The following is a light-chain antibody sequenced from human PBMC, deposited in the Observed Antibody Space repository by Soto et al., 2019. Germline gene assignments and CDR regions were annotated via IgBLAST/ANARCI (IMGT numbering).Light chain of an antibody. V-gene: IGKV3-20*01. CDR3: QQYGSSPWT. CDR1: QSVSSSY. Sequence: EIVLTQSPGTLSLSPGERATLSCRASQSVSSSYLVWHQQKPGQAPRLLIYAASRRATGIPDRFSGSGSGTDFTLTISRLEPEDFPVYYCQQYGSSPWTFGQGTKVDIK. CDR2: AAS. J-gene: IGKJ1*01.